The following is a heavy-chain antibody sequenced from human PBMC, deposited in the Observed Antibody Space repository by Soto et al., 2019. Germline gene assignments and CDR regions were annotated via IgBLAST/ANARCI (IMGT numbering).Heavy chain of an antibody. V-gene: IGHV5-51*01. CDR3: ARGGVSTRTFDY. CDR2: IFPSDSDT. CDR1: GYNFAGYW. D-gene: IGHD3-3*01. Sequence: GEALKISCKGSGYNFAGYWISCVCQMPAKGQELMGIIFPSDSDTRYRPSFQGQVTISADKSISSAYLQWSSLRASDTAMYYCARGGVSTRTFDYWGQGTPVTVSS. J-gene: IGHJ4*02.